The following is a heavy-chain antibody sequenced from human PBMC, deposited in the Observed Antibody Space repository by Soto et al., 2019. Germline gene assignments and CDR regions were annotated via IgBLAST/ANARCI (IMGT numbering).Heavy chain of an antibody. CDR2: INWNGGST. V-gene: IGHV3-20*04. D-gene: IGHD1-26*01. CDR1: GFTFDDYD. J-gene: IGHJ6*02. Sequence: EVQLVESGGGVVRPGWSLRLSCAASGFTFDDYDMSWVRQAPGKGLEWVSDINWNGGSTGYGDSVKGRFTISRDNAENSLYLQVNSLRAEDTALYYCARKLLGGGAMDVWGQGTMVTVSS. CDR3: ARKLLGGGAMDV.